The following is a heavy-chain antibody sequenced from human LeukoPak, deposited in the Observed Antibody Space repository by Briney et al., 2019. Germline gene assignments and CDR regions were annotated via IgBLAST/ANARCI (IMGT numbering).Heavy chain of an antibody. D-gene: IGHD6-19*01. CDR2: INYSGTT. CDR3: ARPRSPIAVASAFDI. Sequence: PSETLSLTCAVYGESFSGFSWGWVRQPPGEGLEWIGEINYSGTTNYNPSLRSRVTISIDTSKSQFSLKLKSVTAADTAVYYCARPRSPIAVASAFDIWGQGTMVTVSS. CDR1: GESFSGFS. J-gene: IGHJ3*02. V-gene: IGHV4-34*01.